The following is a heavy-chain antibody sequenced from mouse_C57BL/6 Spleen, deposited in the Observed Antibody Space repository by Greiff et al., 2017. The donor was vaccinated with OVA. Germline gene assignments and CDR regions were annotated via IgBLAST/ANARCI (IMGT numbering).Heavy chain of an antibody. CDR1: GYTFTDYN. CDR2: INPNNGGT. D-gene: IGHD1-1*01. Sequence: EVQLQQSGPELVKPGASVKMSCKASGYTFTDYNMHWVKQSHGKSLEWIGYINPNNGGTSYNKKFKGKATLTVDKSSSTAYMELRSLTSEDSAVYYCARSLSTTVVPRYFDVWGTGTTVTVSS. J-gene: IGHJ1*03. V-gene: IGHV1-22*01. CDR3: ARSLSTTVVPRYFDV.